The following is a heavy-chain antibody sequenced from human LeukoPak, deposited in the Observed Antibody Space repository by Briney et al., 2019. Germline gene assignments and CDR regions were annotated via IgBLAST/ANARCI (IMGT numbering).Heavy chain of an antibody. D-gene: IGHD3-10*01. Sequence: GGSLRLSCAASGFTFSSYAMHWVRQAPGKGLEWVAVISYDGSNKYYADSVKGRFTISRDNSKNTLYLQMNSLRAEDTAVYYCAKGAMVRGFDYWGQGTLVTVSS. CDR1: GFTFSSYA. CDR3: AKGAMVRGFDY. V-gene: IGHV3-30*04. CDR2: ISYDGSNK. J-gene: IGHJ4*02.